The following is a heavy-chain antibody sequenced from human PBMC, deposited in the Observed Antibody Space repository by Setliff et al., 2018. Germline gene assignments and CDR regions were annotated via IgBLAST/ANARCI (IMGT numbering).Heavy chain of an antibody. J-gene: IGHJ6*02. V-gene: IGHV1-18*01. Sequence: ASVKVSCKASGYTFTSYGISWVRQAPGQGLEWMGWISAYNGTTSYAPKFQGRVSMTRDTSASTAYMELSSLRSEDTAVYYCARDGGWFGAQLYYYYGMDVWGQGTTVTVSS. CDR2: ISAYNGTT. D-gene: IGHD3-10*01. CDR3: ARDGGWFGAQLYYYYGMDV. CDR1: GYTFTSYG.